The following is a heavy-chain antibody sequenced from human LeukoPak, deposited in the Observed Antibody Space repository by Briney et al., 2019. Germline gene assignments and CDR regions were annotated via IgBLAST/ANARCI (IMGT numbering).Heavy chain of an antibody. Sequence: ASVKVSCKASGYTFTDFDINWVRQATGQGLEWMGWMNPNSGNTGYAQKFQGRVTITRSTSISTAYMELSSLRSEDTAVYFCATSIGSRYDAFDIWGQGTVVTVSS. CDR2: MNPNSGNT. V-gene: IGHV1-8*03. D-gene: IGHD1-26*01. CDR3: ATSIGSRYDAFDI. CDR1: GYTFTDFD. J-gene: IGHJ3*02.